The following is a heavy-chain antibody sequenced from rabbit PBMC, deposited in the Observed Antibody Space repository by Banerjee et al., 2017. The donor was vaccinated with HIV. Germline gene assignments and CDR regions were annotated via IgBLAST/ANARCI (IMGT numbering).Heavy chain of an antibody. V-gene: IGHV1S40*01. J-gene: IGHJ4*01. D-gene: IGHD2-1*01. CDR2: IDTRSVNT. CDR3: ARGDTIPYYLNL. CDR1: GFDLSGSYY. Sequence: QSLEESGGDLVKPGASLTLTCKASGFDLSGSYYMCWVRQAPGKGLELIACIDTRSVNTADATWAKGRFTISKTSSTTVTVQMTSLTAADTATYYCARGDTIPYYLNLWGQGTLVTVS.